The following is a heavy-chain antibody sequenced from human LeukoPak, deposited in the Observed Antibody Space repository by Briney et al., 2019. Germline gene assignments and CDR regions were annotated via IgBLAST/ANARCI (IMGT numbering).Heavy chain of an antibody. CDR1: GFTFSSYA. D-gene: IGHD2-15*01. CDR3: ARGGSSFDY. V-gene: IGHV3-30*04. J-gene: IGHJ4*02. Sequence: GGSLRPSCAASGFTFSSYAMHWVRQAPGKGLEWVAVISYDGSNKYYADSVKGRFTISRDNSKNTLYLQMNSLRAEDTAVYYCARGGSSFDYWGQGTLVTVSS. CDR2: ISYDGSNK.